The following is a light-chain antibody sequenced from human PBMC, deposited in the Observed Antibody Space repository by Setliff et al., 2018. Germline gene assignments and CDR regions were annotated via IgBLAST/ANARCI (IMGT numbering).Light chain of an antibody. Sequence: QSALAQLASVSGSLGQSITISCTGTSYDVGGYDSVSWFQHHPGKAPKLVIYGVTNRPSDVSNRFSGTKSGNTASLTISGLQAEDEADYYCSSYTSRSAPFHVFGGGTKGTVL. V-gene: IGLV2-14*01. CDR3: SSYTSRSAPFHV. CDR2: GVT. J-gene: IGLJ1*01. CDR1: SYDVGGYDS.